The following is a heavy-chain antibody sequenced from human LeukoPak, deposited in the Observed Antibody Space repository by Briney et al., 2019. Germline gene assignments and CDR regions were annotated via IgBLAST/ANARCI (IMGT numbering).Heavy chain of an antibody. D-gene: IGHD3-10*01. V-gene: IGHV3-64*01. Sequence: GGSLRLSCAASGFTFSSYAMHWVRQVPGKGLEYVSAISSNGGSTYYANSVKGRFTISRDNSKNTLYLQMGSLRAEDMAVYYCARAKGNYYGSGSYFNYWGQGTLVTVSS. CDR3: ARAKGNYYGSGSYFNY. CDR1: GFTFSSYA. CDR2: ISSNGGST. J-gene: IGHJ4*02.